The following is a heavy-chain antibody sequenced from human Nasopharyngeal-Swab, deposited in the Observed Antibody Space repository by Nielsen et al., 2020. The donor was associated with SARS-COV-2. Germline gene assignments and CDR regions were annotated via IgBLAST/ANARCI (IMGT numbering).Heavy chain of an antibody. D-gene: IGHD2-15*01. CDR1: GFTFSSYA. CDR3: AKLGCSGGSCYRMLDYYYYYMDV. CDR2: ISGSGGST. V-gene: IGHV3-23*01. Sequence: GESLKISCAAPGFTFSSYAMSWVCQAPGKGLEWVSAISGSGGSTYYADSVKGRFTISRDNSKNTLYLQMNSLRAEDTAVYYCAKLGCSGGSCYRMLDYYYYYMDVWGKGTTVTVSS. J-gene: IGHJ6*03.